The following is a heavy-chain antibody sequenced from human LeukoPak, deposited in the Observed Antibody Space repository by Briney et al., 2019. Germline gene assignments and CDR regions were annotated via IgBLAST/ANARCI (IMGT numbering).Heavy chain of an antibody. CDR3: ARDWGYCSSTSCSRPIDY. CDR2: ISGSGGST. J-gene: IGHJ4*02. D-gene: IGHD2-2*01. Sequence: PGGSLSLSCAPSGFTFSRYAMSWVRRAPGKAVEGVSDISGSGGSTYYADSVKGRLTISRDNSKNSLYLQMNSLRGEDTAVYYCARDWGYCSSTSCSRPIDYWGQGTLVTVSS. CDR1: GFTFSRYA. V-gene: IGHV3-23*01.